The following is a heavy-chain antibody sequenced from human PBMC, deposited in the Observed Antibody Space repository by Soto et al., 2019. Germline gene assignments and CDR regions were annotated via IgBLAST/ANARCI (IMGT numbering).Heavy chain of an antibody. CDR1: GFPFSSYW. J-gene: IGHJ4*02. CDR2: ISGDGVTT. CDR3: AREYYGLLTGYYTDY. D-gene: IGHD3-9*01. Sequence: EVQLVESGGDLVQRGGSLRLSCAASGFPFSSYWMHWVRHTPGKGLDWVARISGDGVTTYYADSVTGRFTVSRDNGTNALSLQIRGLRVEDTAVYYCAREYYGLLTGYYTDYWGQGTLVSVSS. V-gene: IGHV3-74*01.